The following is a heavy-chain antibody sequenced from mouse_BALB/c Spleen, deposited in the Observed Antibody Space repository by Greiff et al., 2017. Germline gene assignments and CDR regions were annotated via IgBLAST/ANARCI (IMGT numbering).Heavy chain of an antibody. Sequence: VQLQQSGPSLVKPSQTLSLTCSVTGDSITSGYWNWIRKFPGNKLEYMGYISYSGSTYYNPSLKSRISITRDTSKNQYYLQLNSVTTEDTATYYCARWGYGNYDYFDYWGKGTTLTVSS. CDR3: ARWGYGNYDYFDY. D-gene: IGHD2-10*02. V-gene: IGHV3-8*02. J-gene: IGHJ2*01. CDR2: ISYSGST. CDR1: GDSITSGY.